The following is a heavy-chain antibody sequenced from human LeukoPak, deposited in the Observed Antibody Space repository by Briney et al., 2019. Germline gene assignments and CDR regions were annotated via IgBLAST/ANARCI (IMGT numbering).Heavy chain of an antibody. V-gene: IGHV4-59*01. J-gene: IGHJ4*02. D-gene: IGHD3-3*01. CDR2: IYYSGST. CDR1: GGSISSYY. CDR3: ARGLKKDFWGGYYSLDY. Sequence: SETLSLTCTDSGGSISSYYWSWIRQPPGKGLEWIGYIYYSGSTNYNPSLKSRVTISVDTSKNQFSLKLSSVTAADTAVYYCARGLKKDFWGGYYSLDYWGQGTLVTVSS.